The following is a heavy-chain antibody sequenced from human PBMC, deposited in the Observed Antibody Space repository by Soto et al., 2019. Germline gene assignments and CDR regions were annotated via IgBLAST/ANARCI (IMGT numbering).Heavy chain of an antibody. Sequence: QVQLVESGGGVVQPGRCLRLSCAASGFTFSNYGMHWVRQAPGKGLEWVAVMWYDGSNEYYADSVKGRFTISRDNSKNTLYLQMNIQRAEETAVYYCARDDIPGRAVAIYGMDIWGQGTTVTVSS. V-gene: IGHV3-33*01. CDR1: GFTFSNYG. J-gene: IGHJ6*02. CDR3: ARDDIPGRAVAIYGMDI. CDR2: MWYDGSNE. D-gene: IGHD6-19*01.